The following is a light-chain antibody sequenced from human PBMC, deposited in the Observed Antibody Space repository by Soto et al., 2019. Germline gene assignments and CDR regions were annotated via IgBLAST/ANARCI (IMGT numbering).Light chain of an antibody. Sequence: EIVLTQSPGTLSLSPGETATLSCTARQSVSSSYLAWYQQKPGQAPRLLIYGAYNRGTGIPHRFSGSGSGTDFTLTISRLEPEDIAVYYCQQYGSSPLTFGGGTQVEIK. CDR2: GAY. CDR1: QSVSSSY. V-gene: IGKV3-20*01. CDR3: QQYGSSPLT. J-gene: IGKJ4*01.